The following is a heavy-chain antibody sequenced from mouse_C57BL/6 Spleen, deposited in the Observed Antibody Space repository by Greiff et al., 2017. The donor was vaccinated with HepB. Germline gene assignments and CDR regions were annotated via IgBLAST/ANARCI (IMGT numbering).Heavy chain of an antibody. CDR2: IDPSDSYT. Sequence: QVQLQQPGAELVMPGASVKLSCKASGYTFTSYWMPWVKQRPGQGLEWIGEIDPSDSYTNYNQKFKGKSTLTVDKSSSTAYMQLSSLTSEDSAVYYCARSGYYGSSGTVAYWGQGTLVTVAA. CDR1: GYTFTSYW. J-gene: IGHJ3*01. CDR3: ARSGYYGSSGTVAY. D-gene: IGHD1-1*01. V-gene: IGHV1-69*01.